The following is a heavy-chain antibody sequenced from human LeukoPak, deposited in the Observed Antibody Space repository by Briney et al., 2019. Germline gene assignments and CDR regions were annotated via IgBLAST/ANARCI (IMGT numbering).Heavy chain of an antibody. D-gene: IGHD4-17*01. Sequence: GASVKVSCKASGYTFTSYGLSWVRQAPGQGLEWMGWISAYNGNTNYAQKLQGRVTMTTDTSTSTAYMELRSLRSDDTAVYYCASTIMGPHQSPSIDYGDYASNYYFDYWGQGTLVTVSS. J-gene: IGHJ4*02. CDR1: GYTFTSYG. CDR2: ISAYNGNT. V-gene: IGHV1-18*01. CDR3: ASTIMGPHQSPSIDYGDYASNYYFDY.